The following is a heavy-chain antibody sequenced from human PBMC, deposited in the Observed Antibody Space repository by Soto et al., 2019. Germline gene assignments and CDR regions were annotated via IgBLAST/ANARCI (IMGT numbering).Heavy chain of an antibody. Sequence: SETLSLTFAVYGGSFSGYYWTWIRQPPGKGLEWIGYIYYSGSTYYNPSLKSRVTISVDTSKNQFSLKLSSVTAADTAVYYCARSGYSYGPNPLLYWGQGTLVTVS. V-gene: IGHV4-34*09. CDR2: IYYSGST. D-gene: IGHD5-18*01. J-gene: IGHJ4*02. CDR1: GGSFSGYY. CDR3: ARSGYSYGPNPLLY.